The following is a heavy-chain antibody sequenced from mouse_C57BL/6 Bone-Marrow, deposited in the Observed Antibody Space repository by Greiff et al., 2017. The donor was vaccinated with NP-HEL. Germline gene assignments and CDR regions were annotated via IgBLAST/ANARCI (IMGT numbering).Heavy chain of an antibody. J-gene: IGHJ2*01. V-gene: IGHV5-4*03. D-gene: IGHD1-1*01. Sequence: EVMLVEPGGGLVKPGGSLKLSCAASGFTFSSYAMSWVRQTPEKRLEWVATISDGGSYTYYIDNVQGRFPISRDNANNNLYLQMSHLKSEDTAIYYCARVTVVKKFYVNDWGQGTTLTGSS. CDR2: ISDGGSYT. CDR3: ARVTVVKKFYVND. CDR1: GFTFSSYA.